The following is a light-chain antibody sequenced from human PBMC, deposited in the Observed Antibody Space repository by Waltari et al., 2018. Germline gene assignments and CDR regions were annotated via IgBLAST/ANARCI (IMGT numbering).Light chain of an antibody. V-gene: IGLV1-44*01. CDR1: SSHIGKHT. Sequence: QSVLTQPPSASGTPGQRVTISCAGSSSHIGKHTVNWYQHLPGTAPKLLIYDNNHRPSGVPDRFSGSKSGTSASLAISGLQSEDEADYYCATWDYSLNGWVFGGGTKLTVL. CDR3: ATWDYSLNGWV. CDR2: DNN. J-gene: IGLJ3*02.